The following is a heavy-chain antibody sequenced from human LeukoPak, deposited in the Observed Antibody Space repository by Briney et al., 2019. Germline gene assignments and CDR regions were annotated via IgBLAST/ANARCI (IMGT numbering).Heavy chain of an antibody. CDR2: IRYDGSNK. Sequence: GGSLRLSCAASGFTFSSYGMHWVRQAPGKGLEWVAFIRYDGSNKYYADSVKGRFTISRDNSKNTLYLQMNSLRAGDTAVYYCAKDIYDFWSGYLSYDAFDIWGQGTMVTVSS. J-gene: IGHJ3*02. D-gene: IGHD3-3*01. CDR3: AKDIYDFWSGYLSYDAFDI. CDR1: GFTFSSYG. V-gene: IGHV3-30*02.